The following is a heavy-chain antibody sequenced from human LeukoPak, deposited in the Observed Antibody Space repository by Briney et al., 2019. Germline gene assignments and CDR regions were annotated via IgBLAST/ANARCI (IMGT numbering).Heavy chain of an antibody. J-gene: IGHJ5*02. CDR2: ISSSSSYI. V-gene: IGHV3-11*06. CDR3: ARDGFPTAMVILFFDP. D-gene: IGHD5-18*01. CDR1: GFTFSDYY. Sequence: GGSLRLSCAASGFTFSDYYMSWIRQAPGKGLEWVSSISSSSSYIYYADSVKGRFTISRDNAKNSLYLQMNSLRAEDTAVYYCARDGFPTAMVILFFDPWGQGTLVTVSS.